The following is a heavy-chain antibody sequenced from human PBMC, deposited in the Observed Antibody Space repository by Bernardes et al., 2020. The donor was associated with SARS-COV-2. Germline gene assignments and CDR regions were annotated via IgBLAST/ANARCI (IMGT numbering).Heavy chain of an antibody. CDR3: ARGGGYNVNWFDP. V-gene: IGHV5-51*01. CDR2: IYPGDSDI. J-gene: IGHJ5*02. Sequence: ESLKISCKGSGYSFTTYWIGWVRQMPGKGLEWMGIIYPGDSDIRYSPSFQGQVTISADRSISTAFLQWSSLKASDTATYYCARGGGYNVNWFDPWGQGTLVTVSS. D-gene: IGHD3-22*01. CDR1: GYSFTTYW.